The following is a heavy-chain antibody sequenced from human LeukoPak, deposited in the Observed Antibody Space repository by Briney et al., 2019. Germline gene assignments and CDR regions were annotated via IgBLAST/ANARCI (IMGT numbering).Heavy chain of an antibody. Sequence: ASVKVSCKSSGYTFTNYDINWVRQGTGQGLEWMGWMNPDSGNTGYAQKFQGRVTIPKNTSISTAYMELSSLRPEDTALYYCARGPYCRSTSCPYYLDVWGKGTTVTVSS. CDR2: MNPDSGNT. CDR1: GYTFTNYD. D-gene: IGHD2-2*01. V-gene: IGHV1-8*03. J-gene: IGHJ6*03. CDR3: ARGPYCRSTSCPYYLDV.